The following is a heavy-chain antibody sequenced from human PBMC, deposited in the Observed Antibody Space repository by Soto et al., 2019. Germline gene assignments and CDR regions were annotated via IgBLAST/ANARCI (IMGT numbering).Heavy chain of an antibody. D-gene: IGHD3-9*01. V-gene: IGHV1-8*01. J-gene: IGHJ6*03. Sequence: ASVKVSCKASGYTFTSYDINWVRQATGQGLEWMGWMNPNSGNTGYAQKFQGRVTMTRNTSISTAYMELSSLRSEDTAVYYCARGNHFDWLFQYYHYYHLAVWGKGTTVTVSS. CDR2: MNPNSGNT. CDR1: GYTFTSYD. CDR3: ARGNHFDWLFQYYHYYHLAV.